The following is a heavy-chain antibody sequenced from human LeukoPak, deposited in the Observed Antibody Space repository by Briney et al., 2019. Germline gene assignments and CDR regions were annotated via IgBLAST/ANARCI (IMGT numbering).Heavy chain of an antibody. D-gene: IGHD3-22*01. Sequence: GASVKVSCKASGYTFTSYGISWVRQAPGQGLEWMGWISAYNGNTNYAQKLQGRVTMTTDTSTSTAYMELRSLRSDDTAVYYCARDLYYCDSSGYCHFDYWGQGTLVTVSS. CDR1: GYTFTSYG. CDR3: ARDLYYCDSSGYCHFDY. CDR2: ISAYNGNT. V-gene: IGHV1-18*01. J-gene: IGHJ4*02.